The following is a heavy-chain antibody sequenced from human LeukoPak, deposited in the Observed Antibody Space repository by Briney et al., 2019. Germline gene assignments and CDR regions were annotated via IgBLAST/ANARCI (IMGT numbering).Heavy chain of an antibody. J-gene: IGHJ6*04. V-gene: IGHV4-31*03. CDR2: IYYSGST. D-gene: IGHD6-13*01. CDR1: GGSISSGGYY. Sequence: SETLSLTCTVSGGSISSGGYYWSWIRQPPGKGLEWIGYIYYSGSTYYNPSLKSRVTISVDTSKNQFSLKLSSVTAADTAVYYCARDSRIAAAAPGAYYYYGMDVWGKGTTVTVSS. CDR3: ARDSRIAAAAPGAYYYYGMDV.